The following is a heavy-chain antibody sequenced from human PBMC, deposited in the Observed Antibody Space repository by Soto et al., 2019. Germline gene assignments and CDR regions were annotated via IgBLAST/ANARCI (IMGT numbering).Heavy chain of an antibody. CDR3: AHSVVAGLGYYFDY. Sequence: QITLKESGPTLVKPTQTLTLTCTFSGFSLSSTRVAVGWIRQPPGKALEWLALIYWDDDKRYSPFLKSRLTITKDTSKNQVFLTMTNMDPVDTATYYCAHSVVAGLGYYFDYGGQGTLVTVSS. CDR2: IYWDDDK. V-gene: IGHV2-5*02. D-gene: IGHD6-19*01. CDR1: GFSLSSTRVA. J-gene: IGHJ4*02.